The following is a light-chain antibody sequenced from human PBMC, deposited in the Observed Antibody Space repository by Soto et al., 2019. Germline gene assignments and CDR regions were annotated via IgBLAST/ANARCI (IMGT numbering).Light chain of an antibody. CDR2: DAS. J-gene: IGKJ3*01. V-gene: IGKV1-33*01. CDR3: QQYDNLPPFT. Sequence: DIQMTQSPSSLSESVGDRVTITCQASQDISNYLNWYQQKPGKAPKLLIYDASNLETGVPSRFSGSGSGTDFTFSISSLQPEDIATYYFQQYDNLPPFTFCPGTKVDIK. CDR1: QDISNY.